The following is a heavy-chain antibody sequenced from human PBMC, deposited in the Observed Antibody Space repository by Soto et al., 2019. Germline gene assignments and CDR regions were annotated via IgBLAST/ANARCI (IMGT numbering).Heavy chain of an antibody. V-gene: IGHV5-51*01. J-gene: IGHJ3*01. CDR2: IHPGDSDS. CDR1: GYNFTTSY. Sequence: PGESRKISCQASGYNFTTSYIGWVRQMPGKGLEWMGIIHPGDSDSIYSPSFQGQVTFSADTSITTAYLQWSSLKASDTAIFYCARLAYYYDDTHYYHDVFDLWGPGTLVTVSS. CDR3: ARLAYYYDDTHYYHDVFDL. D-gene: IGHD3-22*01.